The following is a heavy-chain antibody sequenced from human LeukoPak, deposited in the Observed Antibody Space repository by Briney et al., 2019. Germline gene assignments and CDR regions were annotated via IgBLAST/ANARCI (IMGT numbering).Heavy chain of an antibody. CDR3: ACMALFRSGGSYDY. V-gene: IGHV1-2*02. D-gene: IGHD2-15*01. CDR1: GYTFTGYY. Sequence: ASVKVSCKASGYTFTGYYMHWVRQAPGQGLEWMGWINPNSGGTNYAQKFQGRVTMTRDTSISTAYMELSRLRSDDTAVYYCACMALFRSGGSYDYWGQGTLVTVSS. CDR2: INPNSGGT. J-gene: IGHJ4*02.